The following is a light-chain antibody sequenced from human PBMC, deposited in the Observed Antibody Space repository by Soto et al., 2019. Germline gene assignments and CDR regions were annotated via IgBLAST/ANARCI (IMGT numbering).Light chain of an antibody. V-gene: IGKV1-5*01. Sequence: DIQMTQSGSTLSASVGDRVTITCRASQSISSWLAWYQQKPGKAPKLLIYDASSLESGVPSRFSGSGSGTEFTLTISSLQPDDFAAYYCQHYNSYSEAFGQGTKVDIK. CDR2: DAS. CDR3: QHYNSYSEA. J-gene: IGKJ1*01. CDR1: QSISSW.